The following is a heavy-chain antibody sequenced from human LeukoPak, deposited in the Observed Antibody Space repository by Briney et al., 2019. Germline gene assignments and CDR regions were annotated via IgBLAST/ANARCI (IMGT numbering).Heavy chain of an antibody. J-gene: IGHJ5*02. Sequence: PGGSLRLSCAASGFTFSSYAMRWVRQAPGKGLEWVAVISYDGSNKYYADSVKGRFTISRDNSKNTLYLQMNSLRAEATAVYYCARDLIAYYYDSSGYPQNWFDPWGQGTLVTVSS. CDR3: ARDLIAYYYDSSGYPQNWFDP. V-gene: IGHV3-30*04. CDR1: GFTFSSYA. CDR2: ISYDGSNK. D-gene: IGHD3-22*01.